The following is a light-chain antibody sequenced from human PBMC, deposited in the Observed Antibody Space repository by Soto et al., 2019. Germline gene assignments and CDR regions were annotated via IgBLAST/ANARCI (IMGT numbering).Light chain of an antibody. CDR1: QSVTNPY. CDR2: DIS. CDR3: QQYGSSGT. V-gene: IGKV3-20*01. J-gene: IGKJ1*01. Sequence: EIVLTPSPGTLSLSPGERATLSCRASQSVTNPYIAWYQQKPGQAPRLLIYDISSRATGIPDRFSGSVSGTDFTLTISRLEPEDFAVYYCQQYGSSGTFGQGTKVDIK.